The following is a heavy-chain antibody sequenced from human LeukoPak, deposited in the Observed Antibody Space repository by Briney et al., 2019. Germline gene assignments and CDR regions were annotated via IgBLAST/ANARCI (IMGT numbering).Heavy chain of an antibody. J-gene: IGHJ4*02. CDR3: ARGIPTPYYDSSGYDY. CDR1: GGSISSSNW. Sequence: SETLSLTCAVSGGSISSSNWWSWVRQPPGKGLEWIGEIYHSGSTNYNPSLKSRVTISVDKSKNQFSLKLSSVTAADTAVYYCARGIPTPYYDSSGYDYWGQGTLVTVSS. D-gene: IGHD3-22*01. CDR2: IYHSGST. V-gene: IGHV4-4*02.